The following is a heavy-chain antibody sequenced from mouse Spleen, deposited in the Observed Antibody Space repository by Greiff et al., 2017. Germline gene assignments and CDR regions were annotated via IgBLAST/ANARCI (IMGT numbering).Heavy chain of an antibody. CDR1: GYTFTGYW. CDR2: INPSSGYT. CDR3: ANHMSTTGAWLAY. D-gene: IGHD2-4*01. Sequence: QVQLQQSGAELAKPGASVKLSCKASGYTFTGYWMHWVTQRPGQGLEWIGYINPSSGYTKYNQKFKDKATLTADKSSSTAYMQLSSLTYEDSAVYYCANHMSTTGAWLAYWGQGTLVTVSA. V-gene: IGHV1-7*01. J-gene: IGHJ3*01.